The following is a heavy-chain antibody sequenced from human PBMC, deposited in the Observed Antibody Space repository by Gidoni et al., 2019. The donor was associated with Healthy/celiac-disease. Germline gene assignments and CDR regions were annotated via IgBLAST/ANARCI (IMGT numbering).Heavy chain of an antibody. CDR2: IGTAGDT. V-gene: IGHV3-13*04. CDR1: GCTVSSYD. D-gene: IGHD2-15*01. CDR3: AREYCSGGSCYDAFDI. J-gene: IGHJ3*02. Sequence: EVQLVESGGGWVQPGGSLRRSCAASGCTVSSYDMHWVRQATGKGLEWVSAIGTAGDTSYPGSVKGRFTISRENAKTSLYLQMNSLRAGDTAVYYCAREYCSGGSCYDAFDIWGQGTMVTVSS.